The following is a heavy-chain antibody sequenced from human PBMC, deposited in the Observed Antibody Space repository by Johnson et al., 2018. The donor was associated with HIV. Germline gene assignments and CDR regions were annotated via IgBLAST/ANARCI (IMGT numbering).Heavy chain of an antibody. CDR3: ARDDPGARPGLSLIGAFDI. D-gene: IGHD6-6*01. Sequence: VQLVESGGGVVQPGRSLRLSCAASGFTFSSYAMHWVRQAPGKGLEWVAVISYDGSNKYYADSVKGRFTISRDNSKNTLYLQMNSLRAEDTAVYYCARDDPGARPGLSLIGAFDIWGQGTMVSVSS. V-gene: IGHV3-30*04. CDR2: ISYDGSNK. CDR1: GFTFSSYA. J-gene: IGHJ3*02.